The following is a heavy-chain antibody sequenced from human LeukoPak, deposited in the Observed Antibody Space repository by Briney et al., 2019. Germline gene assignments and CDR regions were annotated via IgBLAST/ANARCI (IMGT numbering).Heavy chain of an antibody. D-gene: IGHD3-10*01. CDR3: AREPPPQFDNWFDP. J-gene: IGHJ5*02. V-gene: IGHV3-48*01. Sequence: PGGSLRLSCAASGFTFSSYSMNWVRQAPGKGLEWVSYISSSSSTIYYADSVKGRFTISRDNAKNSLYLKMNSLRAEDTAVYYCAREPPPQFDNWFDPWGQGTLVTVSS. CDR2: ISSSSSTI. CDR1: GFTFSSYS.